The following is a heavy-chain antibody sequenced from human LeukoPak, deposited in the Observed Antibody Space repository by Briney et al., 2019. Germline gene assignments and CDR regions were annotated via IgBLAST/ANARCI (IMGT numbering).Heavy chain of an antibody. D-gene: IGHD3-10*01. V-gene: IGHV4-59*01. J-gene: IGHJ5*02. CDR3: AGDRGDWLDT. Sequence: SETLSLTCTVSGGSISSYYWSWIRQPPGKGLEWIGYMYYSGSTKYNPSLKSRVTISVDTFKNQFSLNMSSVTAADTAIYYCAGDRGDWLDTWGQGTLVTVSS. CDR1: GGSISSYY. CDR2: MYYSGST.